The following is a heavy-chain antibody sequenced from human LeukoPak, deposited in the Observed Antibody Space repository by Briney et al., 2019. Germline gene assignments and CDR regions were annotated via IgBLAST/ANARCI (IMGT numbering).Heavy chain of an antibody. CDR3: ARHQEGMVRGVLYYMDV. J-gene: IGHJ6*03. CDR2: IYYSGIT. D-gene: IGHD3-10*01. Sequence: SETLSLTCTVSGASISSSDRYWGWIRQPPGKGLEWIGSIYYSGITYHNPSLKSRVTTSVDTSNNQFSLKMSSVTAADTAVYFCARHQEGMVRGVLYYMDVWGKGTPVIISS. CDR1: GASISSSDRY. V-gene: IGHV4-39*01.